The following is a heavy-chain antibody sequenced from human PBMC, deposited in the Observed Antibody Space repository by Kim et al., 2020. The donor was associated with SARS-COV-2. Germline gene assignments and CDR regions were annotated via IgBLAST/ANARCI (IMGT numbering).Heavy chain of an antibody. V-gene: IGHV3-23*01. J-gene: IGHJ4*02. CDR3: AKGLVGATMG. D-gene: IGHD1-26*01. CDR2: SS. Sequence: SSYSAVSVKGRFTISRDNSKSTLYLQMTSLRAENTAVDYCAKGLVGATMGWGQGTLVTVSS.